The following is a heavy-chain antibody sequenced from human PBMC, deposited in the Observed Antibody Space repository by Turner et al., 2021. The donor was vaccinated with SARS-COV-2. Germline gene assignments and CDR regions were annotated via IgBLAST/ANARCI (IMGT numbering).Heavy chain of an antibody. V-gene: IGHV4-39*01. CDR3: AGEEVVFRASHTLYYYGMDV. J-gene: IGHJ6*02. CDR2: IYYSGST. Sequence: QLQLQESGPGLVKPSETLSLTCTVSGGSISRSSYYWGWTRQPPGKGLEWIGSIYYSGSTYYNPSLKSRVTISVDTSKNQFSLKLSSVTAADTAVYYCAGEEVVFRASHTLYYYGMDVWGQGTTVTVSS. D-gene: IGHD3-22*01. CDR1: GGSISRSSYY.